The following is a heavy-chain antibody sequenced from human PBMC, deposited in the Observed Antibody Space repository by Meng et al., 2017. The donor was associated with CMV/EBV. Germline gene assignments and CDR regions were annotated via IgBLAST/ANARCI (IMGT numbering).Heavy chain of an antibody. CDR3: AREHYDFWSGYYPYLDY. D-gene: IGHD3-3*01. CDR1: FTFSSYA. CDR2: ISYDGSNK. V-gene: IGHV3-30*04. Sequence: FTFSSYAMRWVRQAPGKGLEWVAVISYDGSNKYYADSVKGRFTISRDNSKNTLYLQMNSLRAEDTAVYYCAREHYDFWSGYYPYLDYWGQGTLVTVSS. J-gene: IGHJ4*02.